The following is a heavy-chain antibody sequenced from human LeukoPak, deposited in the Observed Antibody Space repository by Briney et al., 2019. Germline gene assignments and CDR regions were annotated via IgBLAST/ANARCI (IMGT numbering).Heavy chain of an antibody. V-gene: IGHV4-30-4*01. D-gene: IGHD1-26*01. CDR1: GGSISSGGYY. Sequence: PSETLSLTCTVSGGSISSGGYYWSWIRQHPGKGLEWIGYISYRGSTYYNPSLKSRVTISVDRSKNQFSLKLSSVTAADTAVYYCAREVGSGSYDYFDYWGQGTLVTVSS. CDR2: ISYRGST. CDR3: AREVGSGSYDYFDY. J-gene: IGHJ4*02.